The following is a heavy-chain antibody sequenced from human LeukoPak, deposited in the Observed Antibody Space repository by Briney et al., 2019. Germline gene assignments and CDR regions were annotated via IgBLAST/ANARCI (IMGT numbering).Heavy chain of an antibody. Sequence: PGGSLRLSCAASGFTFSSYSMNWVRQAPGKGLEWVSGINWNGGSTGYADSVKGRFTISRDNAKNSLYLQMNSLRAEDTALYYCARGVTMVRGVIILPFDYWGQGTLVTVSS. J-gene: IGHJ4*02. V-gene: IGHV3-20*04. D-gene: IGHD3-10*01. CDR1: GFTFSSYS. CDR3: ARGVTMVRGVIILPFDY. CDR2: INWNGGST.